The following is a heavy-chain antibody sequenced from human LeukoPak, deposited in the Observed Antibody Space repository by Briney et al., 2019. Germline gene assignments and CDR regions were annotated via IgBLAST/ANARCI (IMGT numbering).Heavy chain of an antibody. CDR3: ARWGSFAPFY. CDR1: GGSISSSSYY. D-gene: IGHD6-13*01. J-gene: IGHJ4*02. CDR2: IYYSGST. Sequence: TSSETLSLTCTVSGGSISSSSYYWGWIRQPPGKGLEWIGSIYYSGSTYYNPSLKSRVTISVDTSKNQFSLKLSSVTAADTAVYYCARWGSFAPFYWGQGTLVTVSS. V-gene: IGHV4-39*01.